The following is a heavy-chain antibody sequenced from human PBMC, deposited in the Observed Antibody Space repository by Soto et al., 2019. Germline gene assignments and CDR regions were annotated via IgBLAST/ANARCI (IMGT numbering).Heavy chain of an antibody. CDR1: GGSLSGYY. D-gene: IGHD2-2*01. CDR3: ARRVTMQYYFDY. Sequence: QVQLQHWGAGLLKPSETLSRTCAVYGGSLSGYYWSWIRQPPGKGLEWIGEINDSGSTNYNPSFKSRVTISADTSKNQFSLKLTSVNAADTAVYYCARRVTMQYYFDYWGQGTLVPVFS. V-gene: IGHV4-34*01. CDR2: INDSGST. J-gene: IGHJ4*02.